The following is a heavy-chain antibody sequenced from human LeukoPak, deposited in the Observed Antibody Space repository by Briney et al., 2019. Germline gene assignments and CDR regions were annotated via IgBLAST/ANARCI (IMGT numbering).Heavy chain of an antibody. Sequence: GSLRLSCAASGFPFSSYWMAWVRQAPGNGLEWVASIKQDGGETFYVDSVKGRFTISRDTAKNSLYLQMNSLRVEDTAVYYCARLVGDRTIYDYWGQGTLVAVSS. CDR2: IKQDGGET. J-gene: IGHJ4*02. V-gene: IGHV3-7*01. D-gene: IGHD1-26*01. CDR1: GFPFSSYW. CDR3: ARLVGDRTIYDY.